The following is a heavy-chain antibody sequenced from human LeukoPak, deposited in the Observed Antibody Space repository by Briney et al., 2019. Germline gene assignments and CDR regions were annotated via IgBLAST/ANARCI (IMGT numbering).Heavy chain of an antibody. V-gene: IGHV3-33*06. Sequence: GGSLRLSCAASGFTFSSYGMHWVRQAPGKGLEWVAVIWYDGSNKYYADSVKGRFTISGDNSKNTLYLQMNSLRAEDTAVYYCAKADCGNIGCYVKDYWGQGTLVTVSS. CDR3: AKADCGNIGCYVKDY. D-gene: IGHD2-2*01. J-gene: IGHJ4*02. CDR2: IWYDGSNK. CDR1: GFTFSSYG.